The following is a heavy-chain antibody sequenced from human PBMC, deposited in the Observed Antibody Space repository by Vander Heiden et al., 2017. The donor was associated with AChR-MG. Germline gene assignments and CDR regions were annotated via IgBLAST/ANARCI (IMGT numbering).Heavy chain of an antibody. CDR2: IWYDGSNK. V-gene: IGHV3-33*01. J-gene: IGHJ4*02. CDR1: GFTFSSYG. D-gene: IGHD3-22*01. CDR3: ASARTYYYDSSGYHY. Sequence: QVQLVESGGGVVQPGRSLRLSCAASGFTFSSYGRHWVRQATGKGLEWVAVIWYDGSNKYYADSVKGRFTISRDNSKNTLYLQMNSLRAEDTAVYYCASARTYYYDSSGYHYWGQGTLVTVSS.